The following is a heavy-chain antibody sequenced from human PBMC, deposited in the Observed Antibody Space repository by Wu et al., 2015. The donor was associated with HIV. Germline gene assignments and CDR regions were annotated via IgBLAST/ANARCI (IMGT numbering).Heavy chain of an antibody. CDR3: ARELHYGSGSYIPGY. CDR2: IIPKFGTA. Sequence: QVQLVQSGAEVKKPGSSVKVSCKASGDTSSNYGINWVRQAPGQGLEWMGGIIPKFGTAKYTQKFQGRLTITADESTSTAYMELSSLRSEDTAMYYCARELHYGSGSYIPGYWGQGTLVTVSS. J-gene: IGHJ4*02. V-gene: IGHV1-69*12. CDR1: GDTSSNYG. D-gene: IGHD3-10*01.